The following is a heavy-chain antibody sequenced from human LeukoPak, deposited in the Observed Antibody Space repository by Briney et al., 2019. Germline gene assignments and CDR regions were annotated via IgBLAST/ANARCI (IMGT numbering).Heavy chain of an antibody. Sequence: GGSLRLSCAASGFTFSNYWMNWVRQAPGKGLEWVAKIKQDGSERYYVDSVKGRFTISRDNSKNTLYLQMNSLRAEDTAVYYCAKAENSNPPWYWGQGTLVTVSS. J-gene: IGHJ4*02. CDR3: AKAENSNPPWY. V-gene: IGHV3-7*01. CDR1: GFTFSNYW. CDR2: IKQDGSER. D-gene: IGHD4-11*01.